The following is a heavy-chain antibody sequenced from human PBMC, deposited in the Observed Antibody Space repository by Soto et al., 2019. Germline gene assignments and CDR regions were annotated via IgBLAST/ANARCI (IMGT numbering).Heavy chain of an antibody. V-gene: IGHV4-59*01. CDR2: IFHSGIT. CDR1: GGSFSNDY. CDR3: ARDRYFYASRGYYRTLDS. J-gene: IGHJ5*01. D-gene: IGHD3-22*01. Sequence: SETLSLTCFISGGSFSNDYWTWIRQSPGKGLEWIGYIFHSGITDYNPSVKSRVTISIDKSRNLFSLNLTSVTAADTAVYYCARDRYFYASRGYYRTLDSWGQGTLVTVSS.